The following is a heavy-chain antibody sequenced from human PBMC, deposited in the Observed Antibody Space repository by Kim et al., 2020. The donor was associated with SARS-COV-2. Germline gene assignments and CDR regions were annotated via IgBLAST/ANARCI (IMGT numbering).Heavy chain of an antibody. J-gene: IGHJ5*02. D-gene: IGHD6-13*01. Sequence: AESVKARFPISRDNAKKSLYLQMNRLRAEDTAVYYCARVSSGSSSWYWFDAWGQGTLVTVSS. CDR3: ARVSSGSSSWYWFDA. V-gene: IGHV3-11*05.